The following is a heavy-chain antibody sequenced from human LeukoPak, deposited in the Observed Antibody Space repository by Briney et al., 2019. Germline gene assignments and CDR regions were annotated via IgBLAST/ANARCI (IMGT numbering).Heavy chain of an antibody. Sequence: GGSLRLSCAASGYTFTNYWMSWVRQAQGKGLEWVANIKEDGSEKYYVDSVKGRFTISRDNAKNSLYLQMNSLRAEDTAVYYCARDQGWGQGTLVTVSS. CDR2: IKEDGSEK. V-gene: IGHV3-7*01. J-gene: IGHJ4*02. CDR3: ARDQG. CDR1: GYTFTNYW.